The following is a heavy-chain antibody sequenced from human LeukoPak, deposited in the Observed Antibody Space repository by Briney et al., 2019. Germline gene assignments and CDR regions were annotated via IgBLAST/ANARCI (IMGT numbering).Heavy chain of an antibody. CDR1: GFTFTSYR. CDR3: ARDRGTYFLGPDY. Sequence: GGSLRLSCAASGFTFTSYRMTWVRQAPGKGLEWVANIKQDGSEKYYVDSVKGRFIISRDNAKNSLYLQMNSLRAEDTAVYYCARDRGTYFLGPDYWGQGTLVTVSS. J-gene: IGHJ4*02. CDR2: IKQDGSEK. D-gene: IGHD2/OR15-2a*01. V-gene: IGHV3-7*01.